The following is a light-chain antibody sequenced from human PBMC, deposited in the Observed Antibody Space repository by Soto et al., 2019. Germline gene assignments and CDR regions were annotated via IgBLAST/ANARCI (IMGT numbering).Light chain of an antibody. Sequence: NHSRSTLSAYVEARVTNTCQASQDISNYLNWYQQKPGKAPKLLIYDASNLETGVPSRFSGSGSGTEFTLTISSLQPDDFATYYCQHYNSYSEAFGQGTKVDIK. CDR2: DAS. J-gene: IGKJ1*01. CDR1: QDISNY. V-gene: IGKV1-33*01. CDR3: QHYNSYSEA.